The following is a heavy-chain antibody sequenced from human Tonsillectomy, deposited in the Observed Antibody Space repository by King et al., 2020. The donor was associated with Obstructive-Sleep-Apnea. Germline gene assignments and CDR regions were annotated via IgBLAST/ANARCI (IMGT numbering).Heavy chain of an antibody. D-gene: IGHD4-17*01. V-gene: IGHV4-39*07. CDR3: SRDHRTYGDWGYAFDI. CDR2: IYYNGSP. Sequence: QLQESGPRLVKPSETLSLICTVSGGSISSNSYHWGWIRQSPGKGPEWLGSIYYNGSPDHNPSLKSRVTISVDTSKNQFSLMLSSVTAADTAVYYWSRDHRTYGDWGYAFDIWGQGTMVTVSS. CDR1: GGSISSNSYH. J-gene: IGHJ3*02.